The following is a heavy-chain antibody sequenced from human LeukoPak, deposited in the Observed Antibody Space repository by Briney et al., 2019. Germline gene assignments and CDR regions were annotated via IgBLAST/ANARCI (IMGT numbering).Heavy chain of an antibody. J-gene: IGHJ4*02. CDR1: GGSFMGYY. Sequence: SETLSLTCAVYGGSFMGYYWSWIRQPPGKGLEWIGEINHSGSTNYNPSLKSRVTISVETSKNQFSVNLSSVTAADTAVYYCASQEGDYVDHWGQGTLDTVSS. CDR2: INHSGST. CDR3: ASQEGDYVDH. V-gene: IGHV4-34*01.